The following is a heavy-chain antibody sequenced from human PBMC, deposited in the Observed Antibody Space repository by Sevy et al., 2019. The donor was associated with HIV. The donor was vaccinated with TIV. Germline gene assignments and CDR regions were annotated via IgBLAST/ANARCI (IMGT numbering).Heavy chain of an antibody. CDR2: LDPEDGET. J-gene: IGHJ6*02. CDR1: GYRLIEVS. D-gene: IGHD2-15*01. V-gene: IGHV1-24*01. Sequence: ASVKVSCKVSGYRLIEVSMHWVRQAPGKGLEWMGQLDPEDGETIYAQNFQGRVTMTEDTSTDTAYMEVSSLRSEDTAVYYCAADRGEDYCSGNSCQRHYYYGLDVWGQGTTVTVSS. CDR3: AADRGEDYCSGNSCQRHYYYGLDV.